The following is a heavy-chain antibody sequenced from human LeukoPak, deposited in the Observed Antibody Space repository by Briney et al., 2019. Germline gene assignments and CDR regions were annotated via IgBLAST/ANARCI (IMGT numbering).Heavy chain of an antibody. CDR3: VRDNLPVGSPENYFDS. CDR1: GYIFPSYG. CDR2: ISPYNGET. D-gene: IGHD1-26*01. Sequence: ASVKVSCKGSGYIFPSYGLAWVRQAPGQGLEWMGWISPYNGETKYAQNFQDRLTLTTNTSTSTAYMELRSLRSDDTAVYYCVRDNLPVGSPENYFDSWGQGTLVTVSS. J-gene: IGHJ4*02. V-gene: IGHV1-18*01.